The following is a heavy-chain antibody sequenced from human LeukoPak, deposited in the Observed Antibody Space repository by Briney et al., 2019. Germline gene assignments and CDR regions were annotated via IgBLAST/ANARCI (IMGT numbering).Heavy chain of an antibody. V-gene: IGHV3-23*01. Sequence: SGGSLRLSCAASGFTFSSYAMTWVRQAPGKGLEWVSAITGGGDTTYYADSVKGRFTISRDNSKNTLYLQMNNLRAEDTAIYYCAKAHEGYTEFDYWGQGTLVTVSS. D-gene: IGHD5-18*01. J-gene: IGHJ4*02. CDR1: GFTFSSYA. CDR3: AKAHEGYTEFDY. CDR2: ITGGGDTT.